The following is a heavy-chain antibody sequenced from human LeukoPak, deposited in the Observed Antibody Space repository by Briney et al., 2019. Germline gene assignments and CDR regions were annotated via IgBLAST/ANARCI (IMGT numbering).Heavy chain of an antibody. CDR2: ISAQHGQT. CDR3: AGSPGYCTSNVCYLKY. Sequence: ASVKVSCKTSGYSENFYGITWVRQVAGQGLEWMGWISAQHGQTEYAPNSQDRVTMTTDTSTNTAYMELRSLRSDDTAVYYCAGSPGYCTSNVCYLKYWGQGTLVTVSS. V-gene: IGHV1-18*01. D-gene: IGHD2-8*01. CDR1: GYSENFYG. J-gene: IGHJ4*02.